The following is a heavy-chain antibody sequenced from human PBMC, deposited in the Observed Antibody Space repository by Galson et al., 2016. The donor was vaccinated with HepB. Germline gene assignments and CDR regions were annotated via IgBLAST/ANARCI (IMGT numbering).Heavy chain of an antibody. J-gene: IGHJ4*02. CDR1: GGSIGPGAYY. D-gene: IGHD3-22*01. V-gene: IGHV4-39*01. CDR2: LYFGGNT. CDR3: ARRPYSFFDDSTSLDS. Sequence: TLSLTCSVSGGSIGPGAYYWDWIRQSPGKGLEWIGNLYFGGNTYYNPSLRSRVTISVDASRNEFSLKLTSVTAADAAVYYCARRPYSFFDDSTSLDSWGQGTLVTVPS.